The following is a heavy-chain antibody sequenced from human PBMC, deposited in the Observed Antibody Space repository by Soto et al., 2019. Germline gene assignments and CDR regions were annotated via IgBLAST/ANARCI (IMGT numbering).Heavy chain of an antibody. D-gene: IGHD6-13*01. CDR1: GGSISSSSYY. V-gene: IGHV4-39*01. CDR2: IYYSGST. Sequence: QLQLQESGPGLVKPSETLSLTCTVSGGSISSSSYYWGWIRQPPGKGLEWIGSIYYSGSTYYNPSLKSRVTISVDTSKNQFSLKLSSVTAADTAVYYCARHVTGYSSSPGGNWFDPWGQGTLVTVSS. CDR3: ARHVTGYSSSPGGNWFDP. J-gene: IGHJ5*02.